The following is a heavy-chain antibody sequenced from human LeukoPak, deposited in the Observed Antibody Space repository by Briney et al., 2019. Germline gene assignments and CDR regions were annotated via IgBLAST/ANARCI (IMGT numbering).Heavy chain of an antibody. V-gene: IGHV4-59*05. CDR2: IYYSGST. CDR1: GGSISTFY. Sequence: SETLSLTCTVSGGSISTFYWSWIRQPAGKGLEWIGSIYYSGSTYYNPSLKSRVTISVDTSKNQFSLSSVTAADTAVYYCARHSRGPAAGPAFDYWGQGTLVTVSS. CDR3: ARHSRGPAAGPAFDY. D-gene: IGHD6-13*01. J-gene: IGHJ4*02.